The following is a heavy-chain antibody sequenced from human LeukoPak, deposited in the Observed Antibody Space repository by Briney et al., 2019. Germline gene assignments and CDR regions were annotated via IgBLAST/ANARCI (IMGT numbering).Heavy chain of an antibody. Sequence: GASVKVSCNASGYTFTSYAIHWVRRAPGQRLEWMGWINAGNGNTKYSQKFPGRVTINRDTSASTANMELSSLRSEDTAVYYCARDYYGSGSYYNDYWGQGTLVTVSS. CDR2: INAGNGNT. CDR3: ARDYYGSGSYYNDY. D-gene: IGHD3-10*01. J-gene: IGHJ4*02. V-gene: IGHV1-3*01. CDR1: GYTFTSYA.